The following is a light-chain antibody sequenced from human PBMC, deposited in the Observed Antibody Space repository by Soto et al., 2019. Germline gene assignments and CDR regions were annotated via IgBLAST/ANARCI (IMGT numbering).Light chain of an antibody. CDR2: GAS. CDR3: LQHDSYPRT. J-gene: IGKJ4*01. CDR1: QGIRSA. V-gene: IGKV1-17*01. Sequence: DVQMTQSPSSLSASVGDRITITCRASQGIRSALSWYQQKPGKAPERLISGASTLHRGVPSRFSGSGSGTEFTLTITRLQAEDFATYYCLQHDSYPRTFGGGTRVDI.